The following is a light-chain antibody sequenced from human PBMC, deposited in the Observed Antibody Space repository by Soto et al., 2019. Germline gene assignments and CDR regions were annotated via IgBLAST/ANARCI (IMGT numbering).Light chain of an antibody. Sequence: DIVMTQSPLSLPVTPGEPASISCRSSQSLLHSNGYNFLDWYLQKPGQSPQLLIYLGSYRASGVPDRFSGSGSGTDFTLKISRVEAEDVGVYYCMEALQTPLTFGRGTKLEIK. V-gene: IGKV2-28*01. CDR3: MEALQTPLT. J-gene: IGKJ2*01. CDR2: LGS. CDR1: QSLLHSNGYNF.